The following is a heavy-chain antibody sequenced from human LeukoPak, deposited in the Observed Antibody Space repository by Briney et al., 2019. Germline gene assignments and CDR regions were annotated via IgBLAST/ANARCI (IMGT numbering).Heavy chain of an antibody. J-gene: IGHJ5*02. D-gene: IGHD3-22*01. V-gene: IGHV4-34*01. Sequence: PSETLSLTCAVYGGSFSGYYWSWIRQPPGKGLEWIGEINHSGSTNYNPSLKSRVTISVDTSKNQFSLKLSSVTAADTAVYYCARAVNYYDSRRNWFDPWGQGTLVTVSS. CDR2: INHSGST. CDR3: ARAVNYYDSRRNWFDP. CDR1: GGSFSGYY.